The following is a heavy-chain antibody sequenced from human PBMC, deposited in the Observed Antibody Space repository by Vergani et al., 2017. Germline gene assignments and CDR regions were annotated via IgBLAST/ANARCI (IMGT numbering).Heavy chain of an antibody. CDR1: GFTFSIAW. CDR3: AKARGTLGGDYYFDY. CDR2: IKSETDGGTT. D-gene: IGHD2-21*01. Sequence: EVQLVESGGGLVKPGGSLRLSCAASGFTFSIAWMSWVRQAPGKGLEWLGRIKSETDGGTTYYPAPVKDRFTISRDNAKNSLYLQMNSLRAEDTALYYCAKARGTLGGDYYFDYWGQGTLVTVSS. J-gene: IGHJ4*02. V-gene: IGHV3-15*05.